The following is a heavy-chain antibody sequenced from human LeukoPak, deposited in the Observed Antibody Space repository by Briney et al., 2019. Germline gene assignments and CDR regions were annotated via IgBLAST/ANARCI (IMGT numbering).Heavy chain of an antibody. CDR2: IGGSGGST. CDR1: GFTFSSYA. J-gene: IGHJ4*02. Sequence: GGSLRLSCAASGFTFSSYAMSWVRQAPGKGLEWVSAIGGSGGSTYYADSVKGRFTISRDNSKNTLYLQMNSLRAEDTAVYYCAKDKDIVVVPAAKAFDYWGQGTLVAVSS. V-gene: IGHV3-23*01. D-gene: IGHD2-2*01. CDR3: AKDKDIVVVPAAKAFDY.